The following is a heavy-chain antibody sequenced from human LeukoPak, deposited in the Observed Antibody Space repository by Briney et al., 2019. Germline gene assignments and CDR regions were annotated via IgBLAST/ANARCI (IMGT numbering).Heavy chain of an antibody. V-gene: IGHV3-7*01. CDR1: RFTFRSYW. Sequence: GGSLRLSCVASRFTFRSYWMTWVRQAPGKGLEWVANIEQEGIERSYVDSVKGRFTISRDDAKNSLYLQMNSLRAEDTAVYFCARDFENIATDVWGRGTPVTVSS. CDR3: ARDFENIATDV. D-gene: IGHD2/OR15-2a*01. J-gene: IGHJ6*02. CDR2: IEQEGIER.